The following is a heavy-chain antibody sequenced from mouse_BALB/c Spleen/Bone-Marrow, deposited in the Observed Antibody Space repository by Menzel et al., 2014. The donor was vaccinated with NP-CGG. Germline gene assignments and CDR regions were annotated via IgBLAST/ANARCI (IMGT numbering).Heavy chain of an antibody. V-gene: IGHV4-1*02. CDR2: INPDTSTI. Sequence: EVQLVESGGGLVQPGGSLKLSCAASGFDFSRYWMSWVRQAPGKGLEWIGEINPDTSTINYTPSLKDKFIISRDNAKNTLYLQMSKVRSEDTALYYCARQKHYYGYPFVYWGQGTLVTVSA. CDR1: GFDFSRYW. D-gene: IGHD1-2*01. J-gene: IGHJ3*01. CDR3: ARQKHYYGYPFVY.